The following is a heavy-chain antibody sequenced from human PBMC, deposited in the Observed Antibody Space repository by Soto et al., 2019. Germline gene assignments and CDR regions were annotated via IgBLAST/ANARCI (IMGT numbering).Heavy chain of an antibody. CDR2: ISSSSSYI. CDR3: ARGLGYCTNGVCLPTDAFDI. Sequence: EVQLVESGGGLVKPGGSLRLSCAASGFTFSSYSMNWVRQAPGKGLEWVSSISSSSSYIYYADSVKGRFTISRDNAKNSLYLHMNSLRAEDTAVYYCARGLGYCTNGVCLPTDAFDIWGQGTMVTVSS. V-gene: IGHV3-21*01. J-gene: IGHJ3*02. D-gene: IGHD2-8*01. CDR1: GFTFSSYS.